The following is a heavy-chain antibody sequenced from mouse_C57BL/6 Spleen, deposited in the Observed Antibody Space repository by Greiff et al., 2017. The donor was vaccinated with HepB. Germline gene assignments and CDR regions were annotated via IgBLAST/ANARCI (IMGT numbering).Heavy chain of an antibody. Sequence: EVQLQQSGPGLVKPSQSLSLTCSVTGYSITSGYYWNWIRQFPGNKLEWMGYISYDGSNNYNPSLKNRISITRDTSKNQFFLKLNSVTTEDTATYYCAGGYDYFDYWGQGTTLTVSS. CDR1: GYSITSGYY. CDR3: AGGYDYFDY. V-gene: IGHV3-6*01. D-gene: IGHD2-2*01. CDR2: ISYDGSN. J-gene: IGHJ2*01.